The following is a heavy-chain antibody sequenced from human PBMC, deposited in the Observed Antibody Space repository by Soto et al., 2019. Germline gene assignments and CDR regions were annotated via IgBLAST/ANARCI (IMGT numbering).Heavy chain of an antibody. Sequence: GGSLRLSCAASGFTFSSYAMSWVRQAPGKVLEWVSAISGSGGSTYYADSVKGRFTISRDNSKNTLYLQMNSLRAEDTAVYYCAKALWNDVSSYWFDPWGQGTLVTVSS. J-gene: IGHJ5*02. CDR1: GFTFSSYA. D-gene: IGHD1-1*01. CDR3: AKALWNDVSSYWFDP. V-gene: IGHV3-23*01. CDR2: ISGSGGST.